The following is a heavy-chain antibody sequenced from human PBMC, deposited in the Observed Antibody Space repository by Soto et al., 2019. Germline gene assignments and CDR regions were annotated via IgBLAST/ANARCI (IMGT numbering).Heavy chain of an antibody. CDR1: GDSISSYH. Sequence: SETLSLTCTVSGDSISSYHWSWIRQPPGKGLEWIGYIHYSGSTNYNPSTSLRTRVTISVDTSKNQFSLKLSSVTAADTAVYYCARGRSAGVIAAARCDWFDPWGQGTLVTVSS. V-gene: IGHV4-59*01. J-gene: IGHJ5*02. CDR3: ARGRSAGVIAAARCDWFDP. D-gene: IGHD6-13*01. CDR2: IHYSGST.